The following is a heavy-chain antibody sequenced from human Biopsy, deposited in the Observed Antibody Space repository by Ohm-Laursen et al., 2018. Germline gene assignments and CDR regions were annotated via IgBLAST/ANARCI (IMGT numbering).Heavy chain of an antibody. CDR2: RFHSGSP. CDR1: GGSITADF. CDR3: VRLNRRGNIIFFDY. V-gene: IGHV4-59*08. D-gene: IGHD3/OR15-3a*01. J-gene: IGHJ4*02. Sequence: SDTLSLTCPVSGGSITADFWTWIRQTPGERLEWIGYRFHSGSPMYNPSLKSRVTISVDTSKSQFSLTLTSVTAAGTAVYYCVRLNRRGNIIFFDYWGRGTLVTVSS.